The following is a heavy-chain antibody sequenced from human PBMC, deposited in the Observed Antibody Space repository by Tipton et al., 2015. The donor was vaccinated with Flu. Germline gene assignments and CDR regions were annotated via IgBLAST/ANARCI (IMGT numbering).Heavy chain of an antibody. Sequence: TLSLTCTVSGGSISSDGYYWSWIRQPAGKALEWIGRIYTTGNTNYSPSLRSRVTISLDTSKNQFSLKLSSVTAADTAVYYCARGPRLAERYYYYWGQGTLVTVSS. CDR3: ARGPRLAERYYYY. CDR2: IYTTGNT. D-gene: IGHD3-16*01. J-gene: IGHJ4*02. CDR1: GGSISSDGYY. V-gene: IGHV4-61*02.